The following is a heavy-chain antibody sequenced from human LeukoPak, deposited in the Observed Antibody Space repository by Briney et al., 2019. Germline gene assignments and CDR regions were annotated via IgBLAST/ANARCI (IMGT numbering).Heavy chain of an antibody. Sequence: ASVKVSCKASGYTFTSYGISWVRQAPGQGLEWMGWISPYNGNTNYAQNLQGRVTMTTDTSTTTAYMELRSLRSDDTAVYYCARAALYYYGSGSSSGDLWGQGTMVTVS. J-gene: IGHJ3*01. D-gene: IGHD3-10*01. CDR2: ISPYNGNT. CDR3: ARAALYYYGSGSSSGDL. CDR1: GYTFTSYG. V-gene: IGHV1-18*01.